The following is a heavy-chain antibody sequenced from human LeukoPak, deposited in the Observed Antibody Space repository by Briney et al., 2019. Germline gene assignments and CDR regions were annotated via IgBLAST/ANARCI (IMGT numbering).Heavy chain of an antibody. CDR2: IYYSGST. V-gene: IGHV4-59*01. J-gene: IGHJ6*02. CDR3: ARCDYYYYGMDV. Sequence: SETLSLTCTVSGGSIRSYYWSWIRQPPGKGLEWIGYIYYSGSTNYNPSLKSRVTISVDTSKNQFSLKLSSVTAADTAVYYCARCDYYYYGMDVWGQGTTVTVSS. CDR1: GGSIRSYY.